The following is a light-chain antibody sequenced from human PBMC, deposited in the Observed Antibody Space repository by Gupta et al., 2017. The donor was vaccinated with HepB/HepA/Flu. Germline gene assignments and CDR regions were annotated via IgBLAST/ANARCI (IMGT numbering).Light chain of an antibody. CDR2: DAS. V-gene: IGKV3-11*01. CDR3: QQRSNWPLT. CDR1: QSVRSY. J-gene: IGKJ1*01. Sequence: EIVLTQSPATLSLSPGEGATLSCRASQSVRSYLAWYQQKVGQAPRLLIYDASNRATGIPARFSGSGSGTDFTLTSSSLEPEDFAVYYCQQRSNWPLTFGQGTKVEIK.